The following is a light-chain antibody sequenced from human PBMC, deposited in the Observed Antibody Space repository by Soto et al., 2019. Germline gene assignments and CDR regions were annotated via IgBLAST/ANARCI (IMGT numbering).Light chain of an antibody. Sequence: DIQMTQSPSSLSASVGDRVTITCRASQSISYYLNWYQQKPGKAPKLLIYAASSLQSGVPSRFSGSGSGTDFTLTISSLQPEDFATYYCQQSDSTPWTFDQGTKVEIK. CDR3: QQSDSTPWT. CDR2: AAS. V-gene: IGKV1-39*01. J-gene: IGKJ1*01. CDR1: QSISYY.